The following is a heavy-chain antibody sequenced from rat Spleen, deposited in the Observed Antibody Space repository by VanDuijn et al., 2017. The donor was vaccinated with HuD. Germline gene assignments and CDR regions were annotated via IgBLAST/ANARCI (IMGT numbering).Heavy chain of an antibody. CDR3: ARGEYNSDYFDY. CDR1: GFTFSSYD. CDR2: ISYEGSNT. J-gene: IGHJ2*01. V-gene: IGHV5-22*01. D-gene: IGHD4-3*01. Sequence: EVQLVESGGGLVQPGRSLKLSCAASGFTFSSYDMAWVRQAPKKGLEWVASISYEGSNTYYGDSVKGRFTISRDNAKSTLYLQMNSLRSEDTATYYCARGEYNSDYFDYWGQGVMVTVSS.